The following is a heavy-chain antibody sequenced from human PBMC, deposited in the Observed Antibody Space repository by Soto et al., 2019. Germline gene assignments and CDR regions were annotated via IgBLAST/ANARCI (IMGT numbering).Heavy chain of an antibody. CDR3: ARGTASSSRYGDAFDI. CDR1: GGTFSSYA. V-gene: IGHV1-69*13. J-gene: IGHJ3*02. CDR2: IIPIFGTA. D-gene: IGHD6-13*01. Sequence: SVKVSCKASGGTFSSYAISWVRQAPGQGLEWMGGIIPIFGTANYAQKFQGRVTITADESTSTAYMELSSLRSEDTAVYYCARGTASSSRYGDAFDIWGQGTMVTVSS.